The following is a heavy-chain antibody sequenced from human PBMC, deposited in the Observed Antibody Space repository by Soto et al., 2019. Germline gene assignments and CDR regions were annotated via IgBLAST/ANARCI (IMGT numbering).Heavy chain of an antibody. CDR3: ACDPRYGQLAF. Sequence: ASVKGSCKAAGYTFTSYGISWVRRAPGQGLEWMGWISAYNGNTNYAQKLQGRVTMTTDTSTSTAYMELRSLRSDDTAVYYCACDPRYGQLAFSVQGALVIVPS. D-gene: IGHD3-16*02. CDR1: GYTFTSYG. V-gene: IGHV1-18*01. CDR2: ISAYNGNT. J-gene: IGHJ4*02.